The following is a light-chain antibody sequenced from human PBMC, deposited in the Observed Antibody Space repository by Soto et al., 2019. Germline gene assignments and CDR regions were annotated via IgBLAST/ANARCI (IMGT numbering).Light chain of an antibody. CDR2: DAS. V-gene: IGKV1-5*01. Sequence: DIQMTQSPSTLSASVGDRVTITCRASQNVETRLAWYQQKPGKAPDLVIYDASNLEAGGPSRFSGSGSGTEFSLSISSLQSDDSATYFCQQYSTYPYTFGQGIRLHIK. J-gene: IGKJ2*01. CDR1: QNVETR. CDR3: QQYSTYPYT.